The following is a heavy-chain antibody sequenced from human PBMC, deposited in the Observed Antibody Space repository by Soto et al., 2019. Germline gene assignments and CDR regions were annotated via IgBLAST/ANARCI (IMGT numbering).Heavy chain of an antibody. CDR2: ISAYNGNT. V-gene: IGHV1-18*01. CDR3: ARDMNYYDSSGYPNAI. Sequence: GASVKVSCKASGYTFTSYGISWVRQAPGQRLEWMGWISAYNGNTNYAQKLQGRVTMTTDTSTSTAYMELRSLRSDDTAVYYCARDMNYYDSSGYPNAIWGQGTMVTVSS. J-gene: IGHJ3*02. D-gene: IGHD3-22*01. CDR1: GYTFTSYG.